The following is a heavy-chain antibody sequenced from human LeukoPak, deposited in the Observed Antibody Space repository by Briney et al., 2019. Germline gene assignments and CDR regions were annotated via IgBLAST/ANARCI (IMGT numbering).Heavy chain of an antibody. D-gene: IGHD6-13*01. CDR1: GFTFSTYW. CDR3: ARDPYSSTWSYGMDV. CDR2: IKQDGSEK. Sequence: PRGSLRLSCAASGFTFSTYWMSWVRQAPGKGLEWVANIKQDGSEKVYVDSVKGRFTISRDNAQNSLFLQMNALRAEDTAVYYCARDPYSSTWSYGMDVWGQGTTVTVSS. V-gene: IGHV3-7*05. J-gene: IGHJ6*02.